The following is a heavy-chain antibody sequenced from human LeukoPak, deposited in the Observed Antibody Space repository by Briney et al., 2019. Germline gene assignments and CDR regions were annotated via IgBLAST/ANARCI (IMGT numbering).Heavy chain of an antibody. D-gene: IGHD3-3*01. J-gene: IGHJ6*02. Sequence: PSETLSPTCAVYGGSFSGYYWSWIRQHPGKGLEWIGYIYYSGRTYYNPSLKSRVTISVDTSKNQFSLKLNSVTAADTAVYYCARDRYDSYPMDVWGQGTTVTVSS. V-gene: IGHV4-31*11. CDR3: ARDRYDSYPMDV. CDR1: GGSFSGYY. CDR2: IYYSGRT.